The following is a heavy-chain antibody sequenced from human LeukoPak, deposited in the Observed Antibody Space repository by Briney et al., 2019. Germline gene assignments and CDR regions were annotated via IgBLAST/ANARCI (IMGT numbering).Heavy chain of an antibody. CDR2: IKQDGSEK. J-gene: IGHJ4*02. CDR1: GFTFSSYW. V-gene: IGHV3-7*01. Sequence: GGSLRLSCAASGFTFSSYWMSWVRQAPGKGLEWVANIKQDGSEKYYVDSVEGRFTISRDNAKNSLYLQMNSLRAEDTAVYYCARDWGSYCSSTSCYTRLTYYFDYWGQGTLVTVSS. CDR3: ARDWGSYCSSTSCYTRLTYYFDY. D-gene: IGHD2-2*02.